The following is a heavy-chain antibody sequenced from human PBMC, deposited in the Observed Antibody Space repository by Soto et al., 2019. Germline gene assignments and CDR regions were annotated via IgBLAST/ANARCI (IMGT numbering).Heavy chain of an antibody. CDR3: ARITGRNLDY. D-gene: IGHD1-20*01. CDR2: IDYSGTA. Sequence: PSETLSLTCTVSSGSISVTNVFWGWVRQPPGKGLEWIGNIDYSGTAYFSPSLATRVTFHVDTSKNQFSLTLYSVTAADTAVYSSARITGRNLDYWGQGILVTVSS. V-gene: IGHV4-39*01. J-gene: IGHJ4*02. CDR1: SGSISVTNVF.